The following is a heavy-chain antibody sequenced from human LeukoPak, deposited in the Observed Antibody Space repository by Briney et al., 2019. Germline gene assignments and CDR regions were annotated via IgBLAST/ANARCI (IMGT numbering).Heavy chain of an antibody. J-gene: IGHJ4*02. V-gene: IGHV3-21*01. CDR3: ARDTTYGSGTYSFDY. CDR1: GFSFSSYS. Sequence: GGSLRLSCAASGFSFSSYSMNWVRQAPGKGLERVSSISSSSSYIYYTDSVKGRFTISRDNAKNSLYLQMNSLRAEDTAVYYCARDTTYGSGTYSFDYWGQGTLVTVSS. CDR2: ISSSSSYI. D-gene: IGHD3-10*01.